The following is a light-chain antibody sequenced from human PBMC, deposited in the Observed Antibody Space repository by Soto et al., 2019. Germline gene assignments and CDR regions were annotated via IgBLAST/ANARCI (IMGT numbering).Light chain of an antibody. CDR2: LGS. Sequence: DIVMTQSPLSLPVTPGEPASISCRSSQSLLHTHAYRYLNWYLQKPGQSPQLLIYLGSTRASGVPDRFSGSGLGTDFTLQISRVEAEDVGVYYCMQGLQTPYTFGQGTKLEIK. V-gene: IGKV2-28*01. CDR3: MQGLQTPYT. J-gene: IGKJ2*01. CDR1: QSLLHTHAYRY.